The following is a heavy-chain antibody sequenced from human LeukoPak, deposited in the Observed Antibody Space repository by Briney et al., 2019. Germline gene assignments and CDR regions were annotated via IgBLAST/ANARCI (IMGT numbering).Heavy chain of an antibody. Sequence: PGRSLRLSCAASGFTFSSYGMHWVRQAPGKGLEWVAVISYDGSNKYYADSVKGRFTISRDNSKNTLYLQMNSLRAEDTAVYYCARGKVAAAGTVSYFDYWGQGTLVTVSS. CDR3: ARGKVAAAGTVSYFDY. CDR2: ISYDGSNK. J-gene: IGHJ4*02. CDR1: GFTFSSYG. V-gene: IGHV3-30*03. D-gene: IGHD6-13*01.